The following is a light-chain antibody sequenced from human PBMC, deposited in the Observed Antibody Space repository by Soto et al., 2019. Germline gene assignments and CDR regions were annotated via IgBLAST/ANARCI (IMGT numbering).Light chain of an antibody. J-gene: IGLJ3*02. CDR2: EVN. CDR3: SSNTMSGTRV. Sequence: QPVLTQPASVSGSPGQSITISCTGTTSDLGTYNYVSWYQQHPGKAPKLLIYEVNHRPSGIANRFSGSKSGNTASLTISGLQAEDEADYYCSSNTMSGTRVFGGGTKLTVL. V-gene: IGLV2-14*01. CDR1: TSDLGTYNY.